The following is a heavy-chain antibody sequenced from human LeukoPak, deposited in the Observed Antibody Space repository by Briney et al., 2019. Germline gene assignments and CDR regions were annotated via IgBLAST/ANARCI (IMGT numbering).Heavy chain of an antibody. D-gene: IGHD3-3*01. J-gene: IGHJ4*02. CDR1: GFAFSSYG. Sequence: GGSLRLSCAVSGFAFSSYGMHWVRQAPGKGLEWMAVISYDGTNKYYADSVKGRFTISRDNSKNTLYLQMNSLRAEDTAVYYCAKDLNYDFWSGLGNWGQGTLVTVSS. CDR3: AKDLNYDFWSGLGN. CDR2: ISYDGTNK. V-gene: IGHV3-30*18.